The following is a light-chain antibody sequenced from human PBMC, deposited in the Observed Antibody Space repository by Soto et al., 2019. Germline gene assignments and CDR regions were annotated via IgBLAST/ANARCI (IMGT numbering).Light chain of an antibody. CDR3: QQSDSTPYT. CDR1: QSISTF. CDR2: AAS. V-gene: IGKV1-39*01. J-gene: IGKJ2*01. Sequence: DIQMTQSPSSLSASVGDRGTINCRASQSISTFLNWYQQKPGQAPKVLISAASTLQSGVPSRFSGRGSGTDFTLTISSLQPEDFATYYCQQSDSTPYTFGQGTTLETK.